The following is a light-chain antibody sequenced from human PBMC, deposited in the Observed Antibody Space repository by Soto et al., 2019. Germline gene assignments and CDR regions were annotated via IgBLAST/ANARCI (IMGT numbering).Light chain of an antibody. J-gene: IGKJ2*01. V-gene: IGKV1-8*01. CDR1: QGISSY. Sequence: AIRMTQSPSSFSASTGDRVTITCRASQGISSYLAWNQQKPGKAPKLLNYAASNLQRGVPSRFSGSGSGTDFTLTSSCLQSEDFATYYCQQYYSYSYTFGQGTKLEIK. CDR2: AAS. CDR3: QQYYSYSYT.